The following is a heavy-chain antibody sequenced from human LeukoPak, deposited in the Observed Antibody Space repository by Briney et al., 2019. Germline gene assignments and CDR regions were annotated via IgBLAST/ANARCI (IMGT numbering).Heavy chain of an antibody. CDR3: AREPRRNGYNYYDAFDI. CDR1: GFTFSTYW. J-gene: IGHJ3*02. Sequence: GGSLRLSCAASGFTFSTYWMHWVRQAPGNGLVWVSRINSDGSSTDYTDSVKGRFTLSRDNAKNTLYLQMNTLRADDTAVYYCAREPRRNGYNYYDAFDIWGQGTMVTVSS. CDR2: INSDGSST. V-gene: IGHV3-74*01. D-gene: IGHD5-24*01.